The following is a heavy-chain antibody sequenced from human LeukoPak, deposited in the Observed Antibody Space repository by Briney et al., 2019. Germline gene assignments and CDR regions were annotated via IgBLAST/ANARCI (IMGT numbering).Heavy chain of an antibody. V-gene: IGHV3-74*01. D-gene: IGHD5-12*01. CDR1: GGSISSHY. J-gene: IGHJ4*02. CDR2: INSDGSST. CDR3: ARAGARGYSGYDHNRHFDY. Sequence: ETLSLTCTVSGGSISSHYWSWIRQPPGKGLVWVSRINSDGSSTSYADSVKGRFTISRDNAKNTLYLQMNSLRAEDTAVYYCARAGARGYSGYDHNRHFDYWGQGTLVTVSS.